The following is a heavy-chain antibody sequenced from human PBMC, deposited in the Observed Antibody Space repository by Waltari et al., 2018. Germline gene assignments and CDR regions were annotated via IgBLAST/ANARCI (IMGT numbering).Heavy chain of an antibody. CDR1: GGSISSYY. J-gene: IGHJ3*02. CDR3: ARVVTIFGVPVITDAFDI. V-gene: IGHV4-59*01. Sequence: QVQLQESGPGLVKPSETLSLTCTVSGGSISSYYWSWIRQPHGKGLEWIGYIYYSGSTNYNPALKSRVTISVDTSKNQFSLKLSSVTAADTAVYYCARVVTIFGVPVITDAFDIWGQGTMVTVSS. D-gene: IGHD3-3*01. CDR2: IYYSGST.